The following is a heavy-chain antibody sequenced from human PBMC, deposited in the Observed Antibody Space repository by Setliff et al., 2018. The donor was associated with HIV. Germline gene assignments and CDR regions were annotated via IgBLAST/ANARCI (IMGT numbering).Heavy chain of an antibody. CDR3: ARSPGVDTNMAFDY. CDR1: GGSIINYF. J-gene: IGHJ4*02. D-gene: IGHD5-18*01. V-gene: IGHV4-59*01. CDR2: IYYSGRT. Sequence: SETLSLTCSVTGGSIINYFWGWIRMPPGKGLEWIGYIYYSGRTDYNTSLKSRVTISVDTSKNQVSLKLNSVTAADTAVYYCARSPGVDTNMAFDYWGQGTLVTVSS.